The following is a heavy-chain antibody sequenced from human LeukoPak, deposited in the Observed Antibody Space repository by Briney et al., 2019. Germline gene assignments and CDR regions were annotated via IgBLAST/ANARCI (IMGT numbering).Heavy chain of an antibody. Sequence: GGSLRLSCEASGFTFTYYWMNWVRQAPGKGLEWVANINQDGSEKWYVDSVKGRFTISRDNSKNSLYLEMNSLRTEDAAMYYCAKESGKFDYWGQGTLVAVSS. CDR3: AKESGKFDY. CDR1: GFTFTYYW. J-gene: IGHJ4*02. CDR2: INQDGSEK. V-gene: IGHV3-7*05.